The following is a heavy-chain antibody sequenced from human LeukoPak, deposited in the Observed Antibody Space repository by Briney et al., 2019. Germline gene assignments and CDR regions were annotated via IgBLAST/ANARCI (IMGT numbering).Heavy chain of an antibody. CDR2: IKQDGSEK. D-gene: IGHD3-3*01. CDR1: GFTFSSYW. V-gene: IGHV3-7*01. CDR3: ARDLKYYDFWSGSGYYYYYMDV. J-gene: IGHJ6*03. Sequence: GGSLRLSCAASGFTFSSYWMSWVRQAPGKGLEWVANIKQDGSEKYYVDSVKGRFTISRDNAKNSLYLQMNSLRAEDTAVYYCARDLKYYDFWSGSGYYYYYMDVWGKGTTVTVSS.